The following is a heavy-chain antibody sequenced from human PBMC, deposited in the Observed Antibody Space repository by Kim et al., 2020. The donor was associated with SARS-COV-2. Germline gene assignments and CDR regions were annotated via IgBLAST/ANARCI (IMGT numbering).Heavy chain of an antibody. CDR2: IIPIFGTA. J-gene: IGHJ6*02. CDR1: GGTFSSYA. CDR3: ARETWYGVVRGVIMAEKGDYYYYGMDV. D-gene: IGHD3-10*01. V-gene: IGHV1-69*13. Sequence: SVKVSCKASGGTFSSYAISWVRQAPGQGLEWMGGIIPIFGTANYAQKFQGRVTITADESTSTAYMELSSLRSEDTAVYYCARETWYGVVRGVIMAEKGDYYYYGMDVWGQGTTVTVSS.